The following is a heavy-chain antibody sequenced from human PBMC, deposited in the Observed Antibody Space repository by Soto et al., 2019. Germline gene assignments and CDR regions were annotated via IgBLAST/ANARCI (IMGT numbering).Heavy chain of an antibody. CDR2: IYYSGST. J-gene: IGHJ4*02. Sequence: QVQLQESGPGLVKPSQTLSLTCTVSGGSISSGGYYWSWIRQHPGKGLEWLGYIYYSGSTYYNPSIQSRVTISVDTSKNQFALKLSSVTAAATAVYYCARDRYGSGSPPCDYWGQGTLVTVSS. CDR3: ARDRYGSGSPPCDY. V-gene: IGHV4-31*03. D-gene: IGHD3-10*01. CDR1: GGSISSGGYY.